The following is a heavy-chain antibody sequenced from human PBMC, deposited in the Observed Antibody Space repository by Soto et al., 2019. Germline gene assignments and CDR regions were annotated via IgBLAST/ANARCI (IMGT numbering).Heavy chain of an antibody. CDR1: GYTFTDYF. V-gene: IGHV1-2*02. J-gene: IGHJ5*02. Sequence: QVQLVQSGAEVKKPGASEKVSCKASGYTFTDYFIHWVRQAPGQGFEWMGWINPKSRGTNYAQKFQGRVTMTRDTSNSTANMELRGLRSDDTAVYYCARVTLKAGNWFDPWGQGTLVTVSS. CDR3: ARVTLKAGNWFDP. CDR2: INPKSRGT.